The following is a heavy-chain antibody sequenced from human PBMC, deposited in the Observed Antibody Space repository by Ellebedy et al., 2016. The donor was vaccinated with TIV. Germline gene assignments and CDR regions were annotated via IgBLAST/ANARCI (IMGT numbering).Heavy chain of an antibody. CDR1: GYSFTKHW. J-gene: IGHJ4*02. Sequence: GESLKVSXKTSGYSFTKHWIAWVRQMPGKGLEWMGFIYPDDSDARYSPSFQGQVTISSDKSINTAYLQWSGLKASDTAIYFCARLRDALADEIDYWGQGTLVTVSS. CDR3: ARLRDALADEIDY. D-gene: IGHD6-19*01. V-gene: IGHV5-51*01. CDR2: IYPDDSDA.